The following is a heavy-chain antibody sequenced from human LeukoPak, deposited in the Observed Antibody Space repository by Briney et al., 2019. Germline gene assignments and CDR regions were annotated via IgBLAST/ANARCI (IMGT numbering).Heavy chain of an antibody. CDR1: GFTFDDYG. Sequence: PGGSLRLSCAASGFTFDDYGMSWVRQAPGKGLEWVSGINWNGGSTGYADSVKGRFTISRDNAKNSLYLQMNSLRAEDTALYYCARDKKATYYYDNSGYYTGYDAFDIWGQGTMDTVSS. V-gene: IGHV3-20*04. CDR3: ARDKKATYYYDNSGYYTGYDAFDI. CDR2: INWNGGST. J-gene: IGHJ3*02. D-gene: IGHD3-22*01.